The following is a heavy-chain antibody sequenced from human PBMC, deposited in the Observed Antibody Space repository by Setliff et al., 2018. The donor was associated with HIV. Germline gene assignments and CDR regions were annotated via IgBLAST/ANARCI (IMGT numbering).Heavy chain of an antibody. CDR3: AKGGYYDSTGYYYYYLYYLDE. V-gene: IGHV1-18*01. Sequence: RASVKVSCKASGYTFTSYGISWVRQAPGQGLEWMGWISAYNGNTNYAQKFQGRVTMTRDTSISTAYMELSSLRSEDTAVYYCAKGGYYDSTGYYYYYLYYLDEWGKGTTVTVSS. CDR2: ISAYNGNT. J-gene: IGHJ6*03. CDR1: GYTFTSYG. D-gene: IGHD3-22*01.